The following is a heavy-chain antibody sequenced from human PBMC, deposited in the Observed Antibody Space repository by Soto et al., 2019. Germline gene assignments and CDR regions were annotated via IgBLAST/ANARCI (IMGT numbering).Heavy chain of an antibody. D-gene: IGHD3-10*01. V-gene: IGHV3-21*01. J-gene: IGHJ4*02. CDR2: ISSSSSYI. Sequence: PGGSLRLSCAASGFTFSSYSMNWVRQAPGKGLEWVSSISSSSSYIYYADSVKGRFTISRDNAKNSLYLQMNSLRAEDTAVYYCARVGPWFGEFSNPFDYWGQGTLVTVSS. CDR3: ARVGPWFGEFSNPFDY. CDR1: GFTFSSYS.